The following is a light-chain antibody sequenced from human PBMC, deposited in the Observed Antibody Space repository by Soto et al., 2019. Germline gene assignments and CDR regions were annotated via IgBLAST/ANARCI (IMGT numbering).Light chain of an antibody. CDR3: SSRATNAGGDNWV. Sequence: QSALTQPPSASGSPGQSVTISCTGTSSDVGGYNFVSWYQQHPGKSPKLMIYEVSKRPSGVPDRFSGSKSGNTASLTVSGLQSEAEADYYCSSRATNAGGDNWVFGGGTKLTVL. CDR2: EVS. CDR1: SSDVGGYNF. V-gene: IGLV2-8*01. J-gene: IGLJ3*02.